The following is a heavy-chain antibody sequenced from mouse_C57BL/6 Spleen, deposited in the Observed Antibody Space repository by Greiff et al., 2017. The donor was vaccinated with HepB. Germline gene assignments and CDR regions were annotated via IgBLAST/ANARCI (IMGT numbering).Heavy chain of an antibody. CDR1: GYTFTSYW. Sequence: QVQLQQPGAELVKPGASVKLSCKASGYTFTSYWMHWVKQRPGQGLEWIGMIHPNSGSTNYNEKFKSKATLTVDKSSSTAYMQRSSLTSEDSAVYYCARGDYYGSSPYWYFDVWGTGTTVTVSS. CDR3: ARGDYYGSSPYWYFDV. V-gene: IGHV1-64*01. J-gene: IGHJ1*03. D-gene: IGHD1-1*01. CDR2: IHPNSGST.